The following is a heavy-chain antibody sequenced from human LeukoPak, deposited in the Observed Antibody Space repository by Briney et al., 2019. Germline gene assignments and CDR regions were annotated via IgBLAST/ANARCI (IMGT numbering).Heavy chain of an antibody. CDR1: GFTFSSYA. J-gene: IGHJ4*02. CDR3: AKTPSSSWAFDY. CDR2: ISGSGGST. Sequence: GGSLRLSCAASGFTFSSYAMSWVRQAPGKGLEWVSAISGSGGSTYYADSVKGRFTISRDNPKNTLYLQMNSLRAEDAAVYYCAKTPSSSWAFDYWGQGTLVTVSS. V-gene: IGHV3-23*01. D-gene: IGHD6-13*01.